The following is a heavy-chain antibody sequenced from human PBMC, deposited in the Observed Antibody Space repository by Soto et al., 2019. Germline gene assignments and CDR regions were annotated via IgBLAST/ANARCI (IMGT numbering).Heavy chain of an antibody. V-gene: IGHV3-33*01. CDR2: IWYDGSKK. Sequence: GGSLRLSCAASGFTFSSYGMHWVRQAPGKGLEWVAIIWYDGSKKEYLDSVKGRFTISRDDPKNTLYLQMDSLRAEDTAVYYCARDRGQYDSRGNSDHWGQGTQVTVYS. CDR1: GFTFSSYG. J-gene: IGHJ4*02. CDR3: ARDRGQYDSRGNSDH. D-gene: IGHD3-22*01.